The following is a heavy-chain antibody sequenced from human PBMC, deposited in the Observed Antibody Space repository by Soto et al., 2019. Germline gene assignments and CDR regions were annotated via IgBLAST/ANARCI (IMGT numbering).Heavy chain of an antibody. CDR2: ISSSSSYI. V-gene: IGHV3-21*01. CDR3: EFLPYYDIFTPYYNHLIDYGMDV. J-gene: IGHJ6*01. D-gene: IGHD3-9*01. CDR1: GFTFSSYS. Sequence: PGGSLRLSCAASGFTFSSYSMNWVRQAPGKGLEWVSSISSSSSYIYYADSVKGRFTISRDNAKNSLYLQMNSLRAEDTAVYYCEFLPYYDIFTPYYNHLIDYGMDVWGQGTTVTVS.